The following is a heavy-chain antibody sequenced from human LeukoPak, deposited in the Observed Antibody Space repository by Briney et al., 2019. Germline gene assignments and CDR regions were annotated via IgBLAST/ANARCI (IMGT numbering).Heavy chain of an antibody. Sequence: SETLSLTCAVYGGSFSGYYWSWIRQPPGKGLEWIGEINHSGSTNYNPSLKGRVTISVDTSKNQFSLKLSSVTAADTAVYYCAREIELLRFGESDYWGQGTLVTVSS. J-gene: IGHJ4*02. V-gene: IGHV4-34*01. CDR3: AREIELLRFGESDY. CDR2: INHSGST. CDR1: GGSFSGYY. D-gene: IGHD3-10*01.